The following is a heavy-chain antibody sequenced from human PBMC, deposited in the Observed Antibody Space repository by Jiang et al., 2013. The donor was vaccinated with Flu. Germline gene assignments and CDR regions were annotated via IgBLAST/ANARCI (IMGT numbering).Heavy chain of an antibody. J-gene: IGHJ6*02. V-gene: IGHV5-51*01. CDR3: ARPSYCGGNCYSNYGMDV. Sequence: PGKGLEWMGIIYPGDSDTRYNPPFQGQVTISADKSISTAYLQWSSLKASDTAMYYCARPSYCGGNCYSNYGMDVWGQGTTVTVSS. D-gene: IGHD2-21*01. CDR2: IYPGDSDT.